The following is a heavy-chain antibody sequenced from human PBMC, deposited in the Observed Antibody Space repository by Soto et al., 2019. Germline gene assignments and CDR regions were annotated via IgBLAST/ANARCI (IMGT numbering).Heavy chain of an antibody. J-gene: IGHJ6*03. CDR2: ISGSGGST. CDR1: GFTFSSYA. V-gene: IGHV3-23*01. CDR3: AKGSYCSGGSCYSRDYYYYYMDV. D-gene: IGHD2-15*01. Sequence: GESLKISCAASGFTFSSYAMSWVRQAPGKGLEWVSAISGSGGSTYYADSVKGRFTISRDNSKNTLYLQMNSLRAEDTAVYYCAKGSYCSGGSCYSRDYYYYYMDVWGKGTTVTVSS.